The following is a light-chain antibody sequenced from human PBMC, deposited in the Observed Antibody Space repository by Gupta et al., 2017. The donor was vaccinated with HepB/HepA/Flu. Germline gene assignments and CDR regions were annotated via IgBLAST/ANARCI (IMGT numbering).Light chain of an antibody. CDR2: DVT. V-gene: IGLV2-14*03. Sequence: QSALTQPASVSGSPRQSITISCTGTSSDVGGYNFVSWYQQYPGKAPKLLISDVTNRPSGVSNRFSGSKSGNTASLTISGLQAGDEAYYYCSSFTATGALVLFGGGTKLTVL. CDR1: SSDVGGYNF. CDR3: SSFTATGALVL. J-gene: IGLJ2*01.